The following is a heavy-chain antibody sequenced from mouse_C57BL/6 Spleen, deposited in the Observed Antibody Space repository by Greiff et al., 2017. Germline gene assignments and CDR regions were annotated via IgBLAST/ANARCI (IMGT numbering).Heavy chain of an antibody. CDR2: ISDGGSYT. CDR3: ARDGGSSHWYFDV. D-gene: IGHD1-1*01. V-gene: IGHV5-4*01. J-gene: IGHJ1*03. Sequence: VKLVESGGGLVKPGGSLKLSCAASGFTFSSYAMSWVRQTPEKRLEWVATISDGGSYTYYPDNVKGRFTISRDNAKNNLYLQMSHLKSEDTAMYYCARDGGSSHWYFDVWGTGTTVTVSS. CDR1: GFTFSSYA.